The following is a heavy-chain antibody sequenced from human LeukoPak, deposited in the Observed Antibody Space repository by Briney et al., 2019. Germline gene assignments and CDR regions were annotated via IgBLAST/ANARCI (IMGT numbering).Heavy chain of an antibody. CDR3: ASPYGGNSPDAFDI. CDR1: GGSISSGDYY. CDR2: IYYSGST. Sequence: SSETLSLTCTVSGGSISSGDYYWSWIRQPPGKGLEWIGYIYYSGSTNYNPSLKSRVTISVDTSKNQFSLKLSSVTAADTAVYYCASPYGGNSPDAFDIWGQGTMVTVSS. J-gene: IGHJ3*02. D-gene: IGHD4-23*01. V-gene: IGHV4-61*08.